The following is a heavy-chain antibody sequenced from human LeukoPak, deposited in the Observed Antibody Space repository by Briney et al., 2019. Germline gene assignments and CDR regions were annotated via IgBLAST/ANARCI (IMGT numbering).Heavy chain of an antibody. D-gene: IGHD6-19*01. Sequence: GRSLRLSCAASGFSFSYYGMHWVRRAPGKGLEWVAVEWFDGTNKYYADSVKGRFTISRDSSKNTLYLQMNSLRAEDTAVYYCARDLNSGWSRYGLDVWGQGTTVTVSS. J-gene: IGHJ6*02. CDR1: GFSFSYYG. CDR3: ARDLNSGWSRYGLDV. V-gene: IGHV3-33*01. CDR2: EWFDGTNK.